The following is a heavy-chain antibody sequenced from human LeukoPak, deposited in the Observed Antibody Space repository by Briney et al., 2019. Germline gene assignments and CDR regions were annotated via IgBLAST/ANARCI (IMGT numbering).Heavy chain of an antibody. V-gene: IGHV1-18*01. Sequence: GASVKVSCKASGYTFTSYGISWVRQAPGQGLEWMGWISAYNGNTNYAQKLQGRVTMTTDTSTSTAYMELRSLRSDDTAVHYCAGDGSDYVTSYYYYGMDVWGQGTTVTVSS. J-gene: IGHJ6*02. CDR3: AGDGSDYVTSYYYYGMDV. D-gene: IGHD4-17*01. CDR1: GYTFTSYG. CDR2: ISAYNGNT.